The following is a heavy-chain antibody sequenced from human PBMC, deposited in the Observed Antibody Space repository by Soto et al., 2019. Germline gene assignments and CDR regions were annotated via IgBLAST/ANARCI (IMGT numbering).Heavy chain of an antibody. D-gene: IGHD1-26*01. CDR2: TYYRSKWYN. V-gene: IGHV6-1*01. CDR1: GDSVSSNSAA. Sequence: SQTLSLTCAISGDSVSSNSAAWNWIRQSPSRGLEWLGRTYYRSKWYNDYAVSVKSRITINPDTSKNQFSLKLSSVTAADTAVYYCARQYSGSYSRPAVFDIWGQGTMVTVSS. J-gene: IGHJ3*02. CDR3: ARQYSGSYSRPAVFDI.